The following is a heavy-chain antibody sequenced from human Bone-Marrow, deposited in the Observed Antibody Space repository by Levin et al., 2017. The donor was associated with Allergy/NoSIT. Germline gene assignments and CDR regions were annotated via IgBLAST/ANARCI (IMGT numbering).Heavy chain of an antibody. V-gene: IGHV1-69*06. Sequence: SVKVSCKASGGTFSSYAISWVRQAPGQGLEWMGGIIPIFGTANYAQKFQGRVTITADKSTSTAYMELSSLRSEDTAVYYCAREASSGWSIDYWGQGTLVTVSS. J-gene: IGHJ4*02. CDR3: AREASSGWSIDY. CDR1: GGTFSSYA. CDR2: IIPIFGTA. D-gene: IGHD6-19*01.